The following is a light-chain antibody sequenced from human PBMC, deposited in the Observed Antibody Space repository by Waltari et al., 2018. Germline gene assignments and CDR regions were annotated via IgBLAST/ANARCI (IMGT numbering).Light chain of an antibody. J-gene: IGKJ4*01. V-gene: IGKV4-1*01. CDR2: WAS. Sequence: DIVMTQSPDSLAVPLGERATINCKSSQTVLYSSNNKNYLAWFQQKPGQPPKLLIYWASTRESGVPDRFNGSGSGTDFTLTINSLQAEDVAVYYCQQYYGSPLTFGGGTKVEIK. CDR1: QTVLYSSNNKNY. CDR3: QQYYGSPLT.